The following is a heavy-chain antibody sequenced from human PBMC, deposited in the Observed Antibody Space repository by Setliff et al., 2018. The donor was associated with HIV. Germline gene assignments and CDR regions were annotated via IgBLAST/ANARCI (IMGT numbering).Heavy chain of an antibody. J-gene: IGHJ3*01. V-gene: IGHV3-23*01. D-gene: IGHD3-9*01. CDR3: AKDHAGGGYHDILPPS. CDR2: VSGSGATT. CDR1: GFTFRNSA. Sequence: PGESLKISCVASGFTFRNSAVSWIRQAPGKGLQWVSAVSGSGATTYYEASVKGRFTISRDNLKSMVYLQMNSLRAEDTAIYYCAKDHAGGGYHDILPPSWGQGTMVTVSS.